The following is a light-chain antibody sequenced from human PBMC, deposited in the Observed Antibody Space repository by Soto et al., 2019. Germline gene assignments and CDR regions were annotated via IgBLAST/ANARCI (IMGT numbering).Light chain of an antibody. CDR3: QQYSNWSPLT. CDR2: DAF. CDR1: QSVNSN. V-gene: IGKV3-15*01. Sequence: EIVMTQSPATLSVSPGEGATLSCRASQSVNSNLAWYQQKPGQAPRLLIYDAFTRATGIPARFSGSGSGTEFTLTISSLQSADFAVYYCQQYSNWSPLTFGGGTKVEI. J-gene: IGKJ4*01.